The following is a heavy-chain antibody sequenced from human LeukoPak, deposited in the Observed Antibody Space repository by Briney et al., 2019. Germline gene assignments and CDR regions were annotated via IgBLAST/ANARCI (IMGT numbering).Heavy chain of an antibody. CDR2: IYYSGST. D-gene: IGHD1-26*01. Sequence: SETLSLTCTVSGGSISSYYWSWIRQPPGKGLEWIGYIYYSGSTNYNPSLKSRVTISVDTSKNQFSLKLSSVTAADTAVYYCATQARIVGATGYFDYWGQGTLVTVSS. CDR3: ATQARIVGATGYFDY. CDR1: GGSISSYY. V-gene: IGHV4-59*08. J-gene: IGHJ4*02.